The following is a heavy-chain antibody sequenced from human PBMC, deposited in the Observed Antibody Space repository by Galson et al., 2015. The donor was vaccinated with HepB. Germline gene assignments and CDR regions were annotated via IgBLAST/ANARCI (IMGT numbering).Heavy chain of an antibody. D-gene: IGHD1-26*01. Sequence: SLRLSCAASGFTVSSNYMSWVRQAPGKGLEWVSVIYSGGSTYYADSVKGRFTISRDNSKNTLYLQMNSLRAEDTAVYYCATASLVGAPALDYWGQGTLVTVSS. CDR1: GFTVSSNY. CDR2: IYSGGST. CDR3: ATASLVGAPALDY. J-gene: IGHJ4*02. V-gene: IGHV3-66*01.